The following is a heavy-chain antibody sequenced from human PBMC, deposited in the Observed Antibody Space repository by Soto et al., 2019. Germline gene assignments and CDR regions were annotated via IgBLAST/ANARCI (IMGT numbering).Heavy chain of an antibody. D-gene: IGHD3-22*01. CDR3: ARQRGYYVDY. V-gene: IGHV4-4*02. CDR1: GGSIRSGNW. CDR2: IYHSGTT. J-gene: IGHJ4*02. Sequence: QVQLQESGPGLVEPSGTLSLTCAVSGGSIRSGNWWSWVRQPPGKGLEWIGEIYHSGTTNYNPSLKRRVTISVDKSKNQFSLKVTSVTAADTAVYYCARQRGYYVDYWGQGTLVTVSS.